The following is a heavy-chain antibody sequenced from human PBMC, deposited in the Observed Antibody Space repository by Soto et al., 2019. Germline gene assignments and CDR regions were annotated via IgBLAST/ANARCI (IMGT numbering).Heavy chain of an antibody. CDR1: GDTFTSHW. D-gene: IGHD3-10*01. J-gene: IGHJ3*02. CDR2: IYPADSDT. V-gene: IGHV5-51*01. CDR3: VRPQAKELGTIRGAFDI. Sequence: PGESLKISCKGSGDTFTSHWIAWVRQMPGKGLELMGLIYPADSDTRYSPSFEGQVTISVDKSISTAYLQWSFLKASDTAMYYYVRPQAKELGTIRGAFDIWGQGTKVTVSS.